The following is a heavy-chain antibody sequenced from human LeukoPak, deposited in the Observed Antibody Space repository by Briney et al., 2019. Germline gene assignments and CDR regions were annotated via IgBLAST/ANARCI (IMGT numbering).Heavy chain of an antibody. CDR3: ARAYYYGSGSLFAY. D-gene: IGHD3-10*01. J-gene: IGHJ4*02. CDR1: GFTFSSYW. Sequence: GGSLRLSCAASGFTFSSYWMSWVRQAPGKGLEWVANIKQDGSEKYYVDSVKGRFTISRDNAKNSLYLQMNSLRAEDTAVYYCARAYYYGSGSLFAYWGQGTLVTVSS. CDR2: IKQDGSEK. V-gene: IGHV3-7*04.